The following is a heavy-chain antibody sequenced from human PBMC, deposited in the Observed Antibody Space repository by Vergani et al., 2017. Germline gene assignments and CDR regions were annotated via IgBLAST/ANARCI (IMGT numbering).Heavy chain of an antibody. J-gene: IGHJ4*02. V-gene: IGHV1-24*01. D-gene: IGHD3-10*01. CDR1: GYTFTSYY. CDR2: FDPEDGET. Sequence: QVQLVQSGAEVKKPGASVKVSCKASGYTFTSYYMHWVRQAPGKGLEWMGGFDPEDGETIYAQKFQGRVTMTEDTSTDTAYMELRSLRSDDTAVYYCARQGRSYYYGSGSYVPIVFWGQGTLVTVSS. CDR3: ARQGRSYYYGSGSYVPIVF.